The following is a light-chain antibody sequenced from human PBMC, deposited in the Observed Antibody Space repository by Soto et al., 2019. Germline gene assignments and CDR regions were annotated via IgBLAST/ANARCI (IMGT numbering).Light chain of an antibody. Sequence: IRLKQSPGTLSLSPRDTATLSCRASQGVRYNYLAWYQQRPGQPPRLLIYAAASRASGIPDRFSGSGSGTDFTLTISRLEPEDFAVYYCRQYGRSLASAIGGGTKVDIK. J-gene: IGKJ4*01. V-gene: IGKV3-20*01. CDR1: QGVRYNY. CDR3: RQYGRSLASA. CDR2: AAA.